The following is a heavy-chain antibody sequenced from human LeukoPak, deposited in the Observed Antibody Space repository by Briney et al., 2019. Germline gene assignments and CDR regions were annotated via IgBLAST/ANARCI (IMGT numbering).Heavy chain of an antibody. CDR3: AKDRKWFGELLGDY. D-gene: IGHD3-10*01. CDR2: ISGSGGST. CDR1: GFTFSSYA. V-gene: IGHV3-23*01. J-gene: IGHJ4*02. Sequence: GGSLRLSCAASGFTFSSYAMSWVRQAPEKGLEWVSAISGSGGSTYYADSVKGRFTISRDNSKNTLYLQMNSLRAEDTAVYYCAKDRKWFGELLGDYWGQGTLVTVSS.